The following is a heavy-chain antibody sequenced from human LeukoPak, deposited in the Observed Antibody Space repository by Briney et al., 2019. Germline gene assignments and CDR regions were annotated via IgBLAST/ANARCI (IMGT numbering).Heavy chain of an antibody. V-gene: IGHV3-7*01. Sequence: GGSLRLSCAASGFTFSNYWMSWVRQAPGKGLEWVANIKQDGSERYYVDSVKGRFTISRDNAKNSLYLQMNSLRAEDTAVYYCASAYCGGDCYSAYYYYGMDVWGQGTTVTVSS. CDR2: IKQDGSER. CDR3: ASAYCGGDCYSAYYYYGMDV. CDR1: GFTFSNYW. D-gene: IGHD2-21*02. J-gene: IGHJ6*02.